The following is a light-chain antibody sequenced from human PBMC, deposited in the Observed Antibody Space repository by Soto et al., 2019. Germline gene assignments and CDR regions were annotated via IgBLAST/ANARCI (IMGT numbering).Light chain of an antibody. V-gene: IGKV1-5*01. CDR1: QTVNAW. J-gene: IGKJ1*01. CDR3: QQYKSYSWT. CDR2: DAS. Sequence: DIQMTQSPSTLSASVGDRVTITCRASQTVNAWLAWYQHKPGKAPEPLIYDASTLESGVPARFSGSRSGTDFNLTISSLQPDDFATYYCQQYKSYSWTFGQGTKVDIK.